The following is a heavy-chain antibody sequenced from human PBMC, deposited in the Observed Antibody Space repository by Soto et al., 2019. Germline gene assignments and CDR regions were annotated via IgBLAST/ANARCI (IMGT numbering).Heavy chain of an antibody. V-gene: IGHV3-74*01. CDR2: INGDGSTA. CDR3: ARGSGPRGRPY. Sequence: GGSLRLSCAASGFIFNNYWMHWVRQAPGKGLVWVARINGDGSTATYVDSVKGRFTISRDNAKNTVYLQMNSLRAEDTAVYYCARGSGPRGRPYWGQGILVTVSS. D-gene: IGHD6-25*01. CDR1: GFIFNNYW. J-gene: IGHJ4*02.